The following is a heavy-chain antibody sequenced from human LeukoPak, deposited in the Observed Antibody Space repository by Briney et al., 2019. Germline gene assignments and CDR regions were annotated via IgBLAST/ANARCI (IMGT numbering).Heavy chain of an antibody. CDR1: GDSVSSNSAA. D-gene: IGHD6-19*01. J-gene: IGHJ6*02. V-gene: IGHV6-1*01. Sequence: SQTLSLTCAISGDSVSSNSAAWNWIRQSPSRGLEWLGRTYHRSKWYNDYAVSVKSRITINPDTSKNQFSLQLNSVTPEDTAVYYCARENAKYSSGWYADYGMDVWGQGTTVTVSS. CDR2: TYHRSKWYN. CDR3: ARENAKYSSGWYADYGMDV.